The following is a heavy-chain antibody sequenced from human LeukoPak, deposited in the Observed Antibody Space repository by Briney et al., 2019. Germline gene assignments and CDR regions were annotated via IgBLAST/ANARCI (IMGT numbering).Heavy chain of an antibody. CDR2: INSDGSST. CDR3: AKDLSQLLWFGELLDY. J-gene: IGHJ4*02. Sequence: PGGSLRLSCAASGFTFSSYWMHWVRQAPGKGLVWVSRINSDGSSTSYADSVKGRFTISRDNAKNTLYLQMNSLRAEGTAVYYCAKDLSQLLWFGELLDYWGQGTLVTVSS. V-gene: IGHV3-74*01. CDR1: GFTFSSYW. D-gene: IGHD3-10*01.